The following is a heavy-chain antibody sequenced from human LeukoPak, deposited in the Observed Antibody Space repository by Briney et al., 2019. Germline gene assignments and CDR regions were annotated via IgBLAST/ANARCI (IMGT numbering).Heavy chain of an antibody. V-gene: IGHV4-39*01. D-gene: IGHD2-2*01. CDR1: GGSISSSNYY. CDR2: IYYSGST. CDR3: VRSYCSSTSCYVVGAFDI. Sequence: SETLSLTCTVSGGSISSSNYYWGWIRQPPGKGLEWIGSIYYSGSTYYNPSLKSRVTISVDTSKKQFSLRLSSVTAADTAVYYCVRSYCSSTSCYVVGAFDIWGQGTLVTVSS. J-gene: IGHJ3*02.